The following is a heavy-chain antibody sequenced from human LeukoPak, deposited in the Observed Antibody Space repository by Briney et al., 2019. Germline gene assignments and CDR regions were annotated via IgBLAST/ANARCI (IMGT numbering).Heavy chain of an antibody. CDR1: GGSISSYY. J-gene: IGHJ6*03. CDR2: IYCSGST. CDR3: ARVLPYYYYYYMDA. V-gene: IGHV4-59*01. Sequence: SETLSLTCTVSGGSISSYYWSWIRQPPGKGLEWIGYIYCSGSTNYNPSLKSRVTISVDTSKNQFSLKLSSVTAADTAVYYCARVLPYYYYYYMDAWGKGTTVTISS.